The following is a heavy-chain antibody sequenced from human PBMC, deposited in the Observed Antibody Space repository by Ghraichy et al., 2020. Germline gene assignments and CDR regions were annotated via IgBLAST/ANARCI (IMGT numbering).Heavy chain of an antibody. CDR1: GFSFSSYR. Sequence: ETLSLTCAASGFSFSSYRMNWVRQAPGKGLEWVSSISSSSGDIYYADSVEGRFTISRDNAKNSLYLQMNSLRAEDTALYNCARDGGSWSPWYFDYWGQGTLVTVSS. CDR2: ISSSSGDI. J-gene: IGHJ4*02. V-gene: IGHV3-21*01. CDR3: ARDGGSWSPWYFDY. D-gene: IGHD6-13*01.